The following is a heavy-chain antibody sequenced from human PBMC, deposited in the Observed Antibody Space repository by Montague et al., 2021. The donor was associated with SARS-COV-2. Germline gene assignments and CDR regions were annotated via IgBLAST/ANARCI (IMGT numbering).Heavy chain of an antibody. CDR3: ARLSMAPSFYFDF. J-gene: IGHJ4*02. V-gene: IGHV4-59*08. D-gene: IGHD2/OR15-2a*01. CDR1: GASITNDF. CDR2: IDYNGNS. Sequence: SETLSLTCTVSGASITNDFWGWIRQSPGKRLKWIGYIDYNGNSKYNSSLKSRVTFSLDASKNQLSLRLSSVTAAGTAIYYCARLSMAPSFYFDFWGQGALVTVSS.